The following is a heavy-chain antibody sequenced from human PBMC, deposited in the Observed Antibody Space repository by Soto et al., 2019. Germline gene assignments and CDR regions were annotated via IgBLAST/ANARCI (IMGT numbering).Heavy chain of an antibody. V-gene: IGHV3-48*01. CDR2: ISSSSSTK. CDR1: GFTFITYN. Sequence: GGSLRLSCAASGFTFITYNMIWVRQAPGKGLEWVSYISSSSSTKYYADSVKGRFTISRDNAKNSLYLQMNSLRAEDTAVYYCARFLGGSSTFDYWGQGTLVTVSS. CDR3: ARFLGGSSTFDY. J-gene: IGHJ4*02. D-gene: IGHD1-26*01.